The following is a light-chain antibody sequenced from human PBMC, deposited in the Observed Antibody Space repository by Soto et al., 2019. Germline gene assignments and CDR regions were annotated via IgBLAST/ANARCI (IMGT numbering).Light chain of an antibody. J-gene: IGLJ1*01. CDR2: EVS. CDR3: SSYTDSRTYV. Sequence: QSALTQPASVSWSPGQSITISCTGASSDVGGYNYVSWYQQHPGKAPKLMIYEVSNRPSGVSSRFSGSKSGNTASLTISGLQSEDEADYYCSSYTDSRTYVFGTGTKVTVL. CDR1: SSDVGGYNY. V-gene: IGLV2-14*01.